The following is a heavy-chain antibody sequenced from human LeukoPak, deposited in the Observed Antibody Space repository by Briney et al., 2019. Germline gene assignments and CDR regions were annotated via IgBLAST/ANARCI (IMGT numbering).Heavy chain of an antibody. D-gene: IGHD3-22*01. CDR1: GGSISSGDYY. CDR3: ARDDSSGYSSYFDY. Sequence: SQTLSLTCTVSGGSISSGDYYWSWIRQPPGKGLEWIGYIYYSGSTYYNPSLKSRVTISVDTSKNQFSLKLSSVTAADTAVYYCARDDSSGYSSYFDYWGQGTPVTVSS. J-gene: IGHJ4*02. CDR2: IYYSGST. V-gene: IGHV4-30-4*01.